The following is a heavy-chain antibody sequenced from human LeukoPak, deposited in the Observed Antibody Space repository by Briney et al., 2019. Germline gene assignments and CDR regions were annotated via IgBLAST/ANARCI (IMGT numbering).Heavy chain of an antibody. Sequence: SETLSLTCTVSGGSISSGGYYWSWIRQHPGKGLEWIGYIYYSGSTYYNPSLKSRVTISVDTSKNQFSLKLSSVTAADTAVYYCAGIVVVPAATPRDAFDIWGQGTMVTVSS. D-gene: IGHD2-2*01. CDR1: GGSISSGGYY. J-gene: IGHJ3*02. V-gene: IGHV4-31*03. CDR3: AGIVVVPAATPRDAFDI. CDR2: IYYSGST.